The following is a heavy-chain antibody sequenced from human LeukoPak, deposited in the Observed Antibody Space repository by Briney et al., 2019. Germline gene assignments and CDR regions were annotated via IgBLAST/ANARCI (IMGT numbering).Heavy chain of an antibody. J-gene: IGHJ4*02. V-gene: IGHV3-74*01. Sequence: GSLRLSCAASGFTFINYWMHWVRQAPGEGLVWVSHINNDGSTTTYADSVKGRFTISRDNAKNILYLRVNSLRAEDTAVYYCARGGFCSGADCRGSFDYWGQGSLVTVSS. CDR3: ARGGFCSGADCRGSFDY. CDR2: INNDGSTT. CDR1: GFTFINYW. D-gene: IGHD2-15*01.